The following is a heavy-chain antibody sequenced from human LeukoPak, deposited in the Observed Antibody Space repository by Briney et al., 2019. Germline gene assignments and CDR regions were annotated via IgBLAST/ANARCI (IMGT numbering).Heavy chain of an antibody. CDR3: AELGITMIGGV. Sequence: GGSLRLSCAASGFTFSSYWMTWVRQAPGKGLEWVANIKQDGSEKYYVGSVKGRFTISRDNAKNSLYLQMNSLRAEDTAVYYCAELGITMIGGVWGKGTTVTISS. CDR1: GFTFSSYW. D-gene: IGHD3-10*02. CDR2: IKQDGSEK. V-gene: IGHV3-7*01. J-gene: IGHJ6*04.